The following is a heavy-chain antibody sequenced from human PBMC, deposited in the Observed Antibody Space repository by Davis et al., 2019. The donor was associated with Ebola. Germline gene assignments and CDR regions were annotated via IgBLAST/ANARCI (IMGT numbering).Heavy chain of an antibody. Sequence: GGSLRLSCEVSGFTCSSYWMSWVRQAPGKGLEWVANIRQDGSEKQHGDSVKGRFTISRDNAKNSLYLQMNSLRVEDTGVYYCARFSRGELENYWGQGTLVTVSS. CDR3: ARFSRGELENY. J-gene: IGHJ4*02. V-gene: IGHV3-7*01. D-gene: IGHD3-10*01. CDR2: IRQDGSEK. CDR1: GFTCSSYW.